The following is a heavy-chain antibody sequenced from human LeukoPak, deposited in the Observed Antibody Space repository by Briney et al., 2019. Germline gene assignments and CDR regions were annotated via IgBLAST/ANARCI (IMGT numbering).Heavy chain of an antibody. CDR3: ARSHPYYDILTGYYSNWFDP. V-gene: IGHV4-59*08. J-gene: IGHJ5*02. CDR2: IYYNGDI. D-gene: IGHD3-9*01. CDR1: GGSISSYY. Sequence: PSETLSLTCTVSGGSISSYYWSWIRQSPGKGLESIGYIYYNGDINSNPSLKSRVTISVHTSKNQFSLKLSSVTAADTAVYYCARSHPYYDILTGYYSNWFDPWGQGTLVTVSS.